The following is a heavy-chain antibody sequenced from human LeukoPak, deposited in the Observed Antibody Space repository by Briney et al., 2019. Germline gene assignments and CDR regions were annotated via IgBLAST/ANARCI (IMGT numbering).Heavy chain of an antibody. V-gene: IGHV5-51*01. D-gene: IGHD3-10*01. CDR1: GYSFTTYW. Sequence: GESLKISCETSGYSFTTYWIGWVRQTPGTGLEWVGAIYPDDSDTRYSPSFQGQVAISADRSIRTAYLKWNSLKASDTGMYYCARQRGASGTDNWFDPWGQGTLVTVSS. J-gene: IGHJ5*02. CDR3: ARQRGASGTDNWFDP. CDR2: IYPDDSDT.